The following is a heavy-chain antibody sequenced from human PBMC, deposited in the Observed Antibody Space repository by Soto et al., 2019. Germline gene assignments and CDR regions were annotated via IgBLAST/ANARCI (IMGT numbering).Heavy chain of an antibody. CDR2: INHSGST. D-gene: IGHD2-2*01. J-gene: IGHJ5*02. CDR3: ARGQLRRNIVVVPAAIFGWFDP. CDR1: GGSFSGYY. Sequence: VQLQQWGAGLLKPSETLSLTCAVYGGSFSGYYWSWIRQPPGKGLEWIGEINHSGSTNYNPSLKSRVTISVDTSKNQFSLKLSSVTAADTAVYYCARGQLRRNIVVVPAAIFGWFDPWGQGTLVTVSS. V-gene: IGHV4-34*01.